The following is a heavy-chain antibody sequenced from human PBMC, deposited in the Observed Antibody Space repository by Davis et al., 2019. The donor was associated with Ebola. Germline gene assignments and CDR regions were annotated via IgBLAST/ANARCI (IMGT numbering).Heavy chain of an antibody. CDR1: GYSFTSYW. J-gene: IGHJ4*02. D-gene: IGHD5-12*01. V-gene: IGHV5-51*01. CDR2: IYPGDSDT. CDR3: ARRLPRYSGYELAPSFDY. Sequence: GESLKISCKGSGYSFTSYWIGWVRQMPGKGLEWMGIIYPGDSDTRYSPSFQGQVTISADKSISTAYLQWSSLKASDTAMYYCARRLPRYSGYELAPSFDYWGQGTLVTVSS.